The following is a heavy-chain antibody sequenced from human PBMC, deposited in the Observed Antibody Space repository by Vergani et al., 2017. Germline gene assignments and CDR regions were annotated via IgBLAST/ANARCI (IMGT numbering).Heavy chain of an antibody. CDR2: IHTGGST. D-gene: IGHD2-15*01. CDR3: ARSRPYCTSGSCPAI. CDR1: GESIRSGSHY. J-gene: IGHJ4*02. V-gene: IGHV4-61*02. Sequence: QVKLQESGPGLLKPSQTLSLTCTVSGESIRSGSHYWSWIRQPAGKGPEWIGHIHTGGSTDLNPSFKSRVSISVDTSKSQFSQKLNPVTVADTAVYYCARSRPYCTSGSCPAIWGQGTLVTVSS.